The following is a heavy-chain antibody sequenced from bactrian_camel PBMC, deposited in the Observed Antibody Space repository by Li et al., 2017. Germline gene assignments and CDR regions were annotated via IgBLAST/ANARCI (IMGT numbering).Heavy chain of an antibody. CDR1: GFTSSTYV. CDR2: VYKDGTYT. V-gene: IGHV3-2*01. CDR3: ATGQRGNWIINEYNY. Sequence: HVQLVESGGGSVQAGGSLRLSCAASGFTSSTYVMYWVRQAPGKGLEWVASVYKDGTYTYYADSVKGRFTVSRDNAKNTVYLQMDSLKSEDTALYYCATGQRGNWIINEYNYWGQGTQVTVS. D-gene: IGHD8*01. J-gene: IGHJ4*01.